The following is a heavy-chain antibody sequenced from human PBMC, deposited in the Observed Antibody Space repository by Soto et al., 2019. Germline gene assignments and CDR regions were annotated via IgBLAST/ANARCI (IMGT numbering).Heavy chain of an antibody. CDR1: GFTFSDYA. V-gene: IGHV3-23*01. CDR2: ITGSGRST. CDR3: AKESGLSPNYYYAYGMDV. D-gene: IGHD5-12*01. J-gene: IGHJ6*02. Sequence: EVQLLESGGGLVHPGGSLRLSCAASGFTFSDYAVNWVRQAPGKGLEWVSIITGSGRSTFYADSVKGRFTISRDNSRNTLYLHMDSLRAEDTAVYYCAKESGLSPNYYYAYGMDVWGQGTTVTVSS.